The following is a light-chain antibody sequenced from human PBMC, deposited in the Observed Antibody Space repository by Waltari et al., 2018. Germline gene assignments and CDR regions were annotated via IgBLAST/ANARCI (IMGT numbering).Light chain of an antibody. Sequence: QSVLTQPPSVSAAPGQKVTIPCPGSTPNIGNNYVSWYHQVPGTAPKLLIYDNNQRPSGIPDRFSGSKSGTSATLGITGLQTGDEADYYCGTWDSSLSAGVFGGGTKVTV. CDR2: DNN. CDR3: GTWDSSLSAGV. CDR1: TPNIGNNY. J-gene: IGLJ3*02. V-gene: IGLV1-51*01.